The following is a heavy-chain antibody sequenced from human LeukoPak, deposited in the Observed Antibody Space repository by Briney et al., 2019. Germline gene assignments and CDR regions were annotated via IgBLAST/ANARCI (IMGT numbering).Heavy chain of an antibody. D-gene: IGHD2-2*02. V-gene: IGHV1-69*04. CDR1: GGTFSSYA. CDR3: AATRVCSSTSCYTWATGYYYYMDV. Sequence: GASVKVSCKASGGTFSSYAISWVRQPPGQGLEWMGRIIPILGIANYAQKFQGRVTITADESTSTAYMELSSLRSEDTAVYYCAATRVCSSTSCYTWATGYYYYMDVWGKGTTVTVSS. CDR2: IIPILGIA. J-gene: IGHJ6*03.